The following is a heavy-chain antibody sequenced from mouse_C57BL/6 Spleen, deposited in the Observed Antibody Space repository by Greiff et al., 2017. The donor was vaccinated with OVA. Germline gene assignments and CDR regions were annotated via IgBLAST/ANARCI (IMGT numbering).Heavy chain of an antibody. Sequence: VKVVESGPGLVQPSQSLSITCTVSGFSLTSYGVHWVRQSPGKGLEWLGVIWSGGSTDYNAAFISRLSISKDNSKSQVFFKMNSLQADDTAIYYCARNWRKGYYFDYWGQGTTLTVSS. CDR3: ARNWRKGYYFDY. CDR1: GFSLTSYG. CDR2: IWSGGST. J-gene: IGHJ2*01. V-gene: IGHV2-2*01.